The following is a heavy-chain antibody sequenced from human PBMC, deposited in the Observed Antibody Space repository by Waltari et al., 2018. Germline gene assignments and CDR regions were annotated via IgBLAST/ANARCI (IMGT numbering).Heavy chain of an antibody. J-gene: IGHJ6*02. CDR1: GGTFSRYA. V-gene: IGHV1-69*04. Sequence: QVQLVQSGAEVKKPGSSVKVSCKASGGTFSRYAISWVRQAPGHGLGWMGRIIPILGIANYAQKFQGRVTITADKSTSTAYMELSSLRSEDTAVYYCARAGGYSYGSLNYYYYGMDVWGQGTTVTVSS. D-gene: IGHD5-18*01. CDR3: ARAGGYSYGSLNYYYYGMDV. CDR2: IIPILGIA.